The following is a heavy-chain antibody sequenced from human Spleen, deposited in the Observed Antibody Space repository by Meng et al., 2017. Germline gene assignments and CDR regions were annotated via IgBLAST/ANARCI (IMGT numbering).Heavy chain of an antibody. D-gene: IGHD6-19*01. V-gene: IGHV4-39*01. CDR1: GGSISTSGYY. CDR2: IGHSGFT. J-gene: IGHJ5*02. CDR3: VRSSAWVRTGFDP. Sequence: QPQLQESGPGLVRPSEALSPTCSFSGGSISTSGYYWGWIRQPPGKGLEWIGSIGHSGFTYYTPSLKSRVTVSIDTSRNQFSLWLTSVTAADTAVYYCVRSSAWVRTGFDPWGQGTLVTVSS.